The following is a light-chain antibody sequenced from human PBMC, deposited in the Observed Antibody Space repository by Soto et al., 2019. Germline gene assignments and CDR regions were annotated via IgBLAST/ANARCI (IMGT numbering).Light chain of an antibody. J-gene: IGLJ2*01. CDR2: EGS. V-gene: IGLV2-23*01. CDR1: STDVGGYNL. CDR3: CSYSGSNTLV. Sequence: QSVLTQPASVSGSPGQSISISCTGTSTDVGGYNLVSWYQHHPGKAPKLMIYEGSERPSGVSNRFSGSNSGNTASLTISGLQAEDEADYYCCSYSGSNTLVFGGGTQLTVL.